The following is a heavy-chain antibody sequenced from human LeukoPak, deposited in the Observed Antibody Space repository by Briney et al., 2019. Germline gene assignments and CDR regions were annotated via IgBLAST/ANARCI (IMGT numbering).Heavy chain of an antibody. CDR1: GFTVSGDF. D-gene: IGHD5-12*01. J-gene: IGHJ6*02. CDR2: IYSDGST. Sequence: GSLRLSCAASGFTVSGDFMSWVRQAPGKGLEWVSVIYSDGSTYYADSVKGRFTISRDNSKNTLYLQMNSLRAEDTAVYYCARDLAPFEWLRFERTYYYYGMDVWGQGTTVTVSS. CDR3: ARDLAPFEWLRFERTYYYYGMDV. V-gene: IGHV3-66*02.